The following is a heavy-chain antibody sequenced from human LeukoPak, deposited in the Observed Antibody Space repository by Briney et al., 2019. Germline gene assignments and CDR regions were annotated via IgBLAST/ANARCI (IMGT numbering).Heavy chain of an antibody. CDR2: ISAYNGNT. CDR1: GYTFTGYY. CDR3: ARVVGGVRGVIAWFDP. D-gene: IGHD3-10*01. Sequence: GASVKVSCKASGYTFTGYYMHWVRQAPGQGLEWMGWISAYNGNTNYAQKLQGRVTMTTDTSTSTAYMELRSLRSDDTAVYYCARVVGGVRGVIAWFDPWGQGTLVTVSS. V-gene: IGHV1-18*04. J-gene: IGHJ5*02.